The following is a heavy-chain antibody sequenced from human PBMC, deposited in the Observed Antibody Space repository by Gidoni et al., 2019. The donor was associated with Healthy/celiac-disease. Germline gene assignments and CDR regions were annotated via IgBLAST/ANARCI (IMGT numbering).Heavy chain of an antibody. D-gene: IGHD1-1*01. CDR3: ARGNTTKPFDY. Sequence: QGQLVESGGGLVKPGGSLRLSWAAPGFTFSDYYMSWIRQAPGKGLEWVSYISSSSSYTNYADSVKGRFPISRDNAKNSLYLQMTSLRAEDTAVYYCARGNTTKPFDYWGQGTLVTVSS. V-gene: IGHV3-11*05. J-gene: IGHJ4*02. CDR1: GFTFSDYY. CDR2: ISSSSSYT.